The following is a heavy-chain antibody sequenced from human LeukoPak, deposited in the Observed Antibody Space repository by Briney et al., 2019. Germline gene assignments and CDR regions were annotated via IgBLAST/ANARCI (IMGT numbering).Heavy chain of an antibody. CDR2: IYYSGST. CDR3: AHGSVGLDV. Sequence: PETLSLTCTVSGGSISSRSYYWGSIRHPPGQGLEWNGSIYYSGSTYYHPSLKSRVTISVDTSKNQFSLKLSSVTAADTAVYYCAHGSVGLDVWGQGTTVTVS. D-gene: IGHD3-10*01. J-gene: IGHJ6*02. CDR1: GGSISSRSYY. V-gene: IGHV4-39*01.